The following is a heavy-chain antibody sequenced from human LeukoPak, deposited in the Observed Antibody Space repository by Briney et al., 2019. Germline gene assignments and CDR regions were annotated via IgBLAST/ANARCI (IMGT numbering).Heavy chain of an antibody. CDR3: ARVDNWNLRSDY. D-gene: IGHD1-20*01. J-gene: IGHJ4*02. V-gene: IGHV1-8*03. Sequence: GASVKVSCKASGYTFTSYDINWVRQATGQGLEWMGWMNPNSGNTGYAQKFQGRVTITRNTSISTAYMELSRLRSDDTAVYYCARVDNWNLRSDYWGQGTLVTVSS. CDR1: GYTFTSYD. CDR2: MNPNSGNT.